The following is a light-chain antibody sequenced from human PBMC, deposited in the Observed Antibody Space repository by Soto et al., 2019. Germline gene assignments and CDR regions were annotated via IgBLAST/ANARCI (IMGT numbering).Light chain of an antibody. CDR2: ANS. Sequence: QSVLTQPPSVSGAQGQRVTISCSGSSSNLGAGYDVQWYRQFPGTAPKLLIYANSVRPSGVPDRFSGSKSGTSASLAITGLQAEDEADYYCQSYDSSLIVSKVFGTGTKVTVL. CDR3: QSYDSSLIVSKV. J-gene: IGLJ1*01. CDR1: SSNLGAGYD. V-gene: IGLV1-40*01.